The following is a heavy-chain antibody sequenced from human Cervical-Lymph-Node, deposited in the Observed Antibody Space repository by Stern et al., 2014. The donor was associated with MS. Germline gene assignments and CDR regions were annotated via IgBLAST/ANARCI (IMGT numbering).Heavy chain of an antibody. CDR2: INPSDGST. Sequence: VQLVESEAEVKKPGASVKVSCKASGYDFTNYYIQWVRQAPGQGLEWMGMINPSDGSTDYAQRFQGRVTMTRDTSTSTGYMELSSLRSDDTAVYYCARWGLHKPLDYWGQGTLVTVSS. J-gene: IGHJ4*02. CDR1: GYDFTNYY. D-gene: IGHD7-27*01. CDR3: ARWGLHKPLDY. V-gene: IGHV1-46*03.